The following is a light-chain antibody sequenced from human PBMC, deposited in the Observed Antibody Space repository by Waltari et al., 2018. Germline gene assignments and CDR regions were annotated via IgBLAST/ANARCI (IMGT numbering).Light chain of an antibody. Sequence: EIVMTQSPATLSVSPGERATLSCRASESISINLAGYQQTPGQAPRLLIYGAPTRATGIPARFSGSGAGTEFTFTIRSLQSEDFAVYYCQQYNNWPPWTFGQGTKVEIK. J-gene: IGKJ1*01. CDR2: GAP. V-gene: IGKV3-15*01. CDR1: ESISIN. CDR3: QQYNNWPPWT.